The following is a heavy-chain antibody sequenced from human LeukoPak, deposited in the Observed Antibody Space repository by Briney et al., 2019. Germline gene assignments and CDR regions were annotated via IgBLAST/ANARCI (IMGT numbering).Heavy chain of an antibody. D-gene: IGHD6-6*01. CDR1: GGSFSVYY. Sequence: SETLSLTCAVYGGSFSVYYWSWIRQPPGKGLEWIGEINHSGSTNYNPSLKSRVTISVDTSKNQFSLKLSSVTAADTAVYYCARVRIAARRAPFDYWGQGTLVTVSS. CDR3: ARVRIAARRAPFDY. CDR2: INHSGST. V-gene: IGHV4-34*01. J-gene: IGHJ4*02.